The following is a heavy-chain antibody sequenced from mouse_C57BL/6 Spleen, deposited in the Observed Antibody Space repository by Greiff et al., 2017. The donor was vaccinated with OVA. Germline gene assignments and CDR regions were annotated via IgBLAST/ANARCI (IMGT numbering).Heavy chain of an antibody. J-gene: IGHJ2*01. CDR3: ARKGYYSNYIYFDY. D-gene: IGHD2-5*01. V-gene: IGHV5-17*01. CDR2: ISSGSSTI. Sequence: EVKLVESGGGLVKPGGSLKLSCAASGFTFSDYGMHWVRQAPEKGLEWVAYISSGSSTIYYADTVKGRFTISRDNAKNTLFLQMTSLRSEDTAMYYGARKGYYSNYIYFDYWGQGTTLTVSS. CDR1: GFTFSDYG.